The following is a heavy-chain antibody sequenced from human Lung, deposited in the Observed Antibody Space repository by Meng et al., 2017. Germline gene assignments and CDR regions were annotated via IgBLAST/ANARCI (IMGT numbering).Heavy chain of an antibody. V-gene: IGHV1-46*01. CDR3: ARVPGIAAAGNFFDY. D-gene: IGHD6-13*01. Sequence: ASVKVSCKASGYTFTSYYIHWVRQAPGQGLEWMGIINPNDSSTNYAQNFQGRVTMTRDTSTNTVYMDLSSLRSEDTAVYFCARVPGIAAAGNFFDYWGQGTLVTVSS. CDR1: GYTFTSYY. J-gene: IGHJ4*02. CDR2: INPNDSST.